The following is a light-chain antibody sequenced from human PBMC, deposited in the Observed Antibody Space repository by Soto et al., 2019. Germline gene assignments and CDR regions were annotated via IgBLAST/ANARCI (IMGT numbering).Light chain of an antibody. CDR3: ASWDGSLNGFV. V-gene: IGLV1-44*01. CDR2: SND. J-gene: IGLJ1*01. CDR1: SSNIGNTT. Sequence: QSVLAQPPSAPGTPGQRVTISCSGSSSNIGNTTVSWYQQLPGAAPKLLIYSNDQWPSGVPDRFSGSKSGTSASLAISGLQSEDEADYYCASWDGSLNGFVFGTGTKVTVL.